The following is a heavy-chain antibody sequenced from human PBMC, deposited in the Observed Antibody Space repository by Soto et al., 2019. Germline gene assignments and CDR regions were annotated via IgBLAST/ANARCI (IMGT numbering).Heavy chain of an antibody. Sequence: GGSLRLSCGASGFTVSSNFMSWVRQAPGKGLELVSIIYSGGSTYYADSVKGRFTISRDNSKNTLYLQMNSLRVDDTAVYYCASRRNSYGAYDNWGQGTLVTVSS. CDR1: GFTVSSNF. CDR2: IYSGGST. CDR3: ASRRNSYGAYDN. D-gene: IGHD4-17*01. V-gene: IGHV3-66*01. J-gene: IGHJ4*02.